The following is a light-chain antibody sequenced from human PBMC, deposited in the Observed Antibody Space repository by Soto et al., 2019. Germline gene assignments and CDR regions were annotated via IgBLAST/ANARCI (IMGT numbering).Light chain of an antibody. V-gene: IGKV1-5*01. CDR3: QESYSTPLT. J-gene: IGKJ4*01. CDR2: DAS. Sequence: EIQMTQSPSTLSAKVGARVTITCRASQSVNTWLAWYQQKPGKAPVLLIYDASSLKSGVPSRFSGSGSGTDFTLTINNLQPEDFASYFCQESYSTPLTFGGGTKVDNK. CDR1: QSVNTW.